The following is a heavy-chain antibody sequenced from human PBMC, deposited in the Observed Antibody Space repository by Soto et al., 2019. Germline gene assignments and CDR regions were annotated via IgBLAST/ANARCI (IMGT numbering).Heavy chain of an antibody. V-gene: IGHV3-48*01. Sequence: EVQLVESGGGLVQPGGSLRLSCAASGFTFSSYSMNWVRQAPGKGLEWVSYISSSSTIYYADSVKGRFTISRDNAKNSLYLQMNSLRAEDTAVYYCARDYGDYRWGQGTLVTVSS. CDR2: ISSSSTI. D-gene: IGHD4-17*01. CDR1: GFTFSSYS. CDR3: ARDYGDYR. J-gene: IGHJ5*02.